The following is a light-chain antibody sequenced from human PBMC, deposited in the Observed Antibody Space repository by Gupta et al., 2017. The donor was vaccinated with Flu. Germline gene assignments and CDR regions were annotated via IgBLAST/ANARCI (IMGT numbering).Light chain of an antibody. Sequence: GETATPSSSASRSVSSYLAWYQQKPGQAPRLLIYDASNRATGIPDRFSGSGSGADFTLTISSLEPEDLAVYYCQQHSRSPLTFGGGTKVEIK. J-gene: IGKJ4*02. CDR3: QQHSRSPLT. CDR2: DAS. V-gene: IGKV3-11*01. CDR1: RSVSSY.